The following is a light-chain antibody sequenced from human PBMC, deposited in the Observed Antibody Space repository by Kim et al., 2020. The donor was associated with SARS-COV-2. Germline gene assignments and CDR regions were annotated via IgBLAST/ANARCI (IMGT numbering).Light chain of an antibody. CDR2: GAS. J-gene: IGKJ2*01. Sequence: EIVLTQSPGTLSLSPAERATLSCRASQNIASNYLAWYQHKPGLAPRLFIYGASHRAAGIPDRFSGSGSATDFTLTISRLEPEDFAVYFCQQYGNSPLATFGQGTKLEI. CDR3: QQYGNSPLAT. CDR1: QNIASNY. V-gene: IGKV3-20*01.